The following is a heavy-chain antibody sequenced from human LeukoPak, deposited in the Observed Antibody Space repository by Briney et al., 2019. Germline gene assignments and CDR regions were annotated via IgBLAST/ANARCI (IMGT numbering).Heavy chain of an antibody. Sequence: ASVKVSCKASGYTFTGYYVHWVRQAPGQGLEWMGRINPNSGDTNYAQKFQGRVTMTRDTSISTAYMELSRLRSDDTAVYYCASEGGYYYFDYWGQGTLVTVSS. V-gene: IGHV1-2*06. CDR2: INPNSGDT. CDR3: ASEGGYYYFDY. D-gene: IGHD3-22*01. CDR1: GYTFTGYY. J-gene: IGHJ4*02.